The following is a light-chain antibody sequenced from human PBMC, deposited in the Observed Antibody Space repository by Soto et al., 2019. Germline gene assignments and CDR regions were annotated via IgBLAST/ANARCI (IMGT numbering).Light chain of an antibody. CDR3: RSYGSRPV. CDR2: GNS. J-gene: IGLJ2*01. V-gene: IGLV1-40*01. CDR1: SSNTGAGYD. Sequence: QSVLTQPPSVSGAPGQRWTISYTGSSSNTGAGYDVHWYQQLPGTAPNLLIYGNSNRPSGVPDRFSGSKSGTSASLAITGLQAEDEADYYCRSYGSRPVFAGGTKLTVL.